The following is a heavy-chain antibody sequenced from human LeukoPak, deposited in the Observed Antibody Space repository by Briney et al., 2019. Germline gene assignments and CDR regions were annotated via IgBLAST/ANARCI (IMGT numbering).Heavy chain of an antibody. CDR1: GYSISSGYY. J-gene: IGHJ4*02. D-gene: IGHD3-10*01. CDR3: ARDLSYYGSGSYVY. Sequence: SKTLSLTCAVSGYSISSGYYWGWIRQPPGKGLEWIGSIYHSGSTYYNPSLKSRVTISVDTSKNQFSLKLSSVTAADTAVYYCARDLSYYGSGSYVYWGQGTLVTVSS. CDR2: IYHSGST. V-gene: IGHV4-38-2*02.